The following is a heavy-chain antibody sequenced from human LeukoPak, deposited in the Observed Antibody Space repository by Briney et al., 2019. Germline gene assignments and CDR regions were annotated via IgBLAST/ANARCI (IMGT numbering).Heavy chain of an antibody. V-gene: IGHV1-69*05. CDR3: ARWASEASDSSGYYYDWFDP. D-gene: IGHD3-22*01. CDR1: GGTFSSYA. J-gene: IGHJ5*02. Sequence: ASVKVSCKASGGTFSSYAISWVRQAPGQGLEWMGGIIPIFGTANYAQKFQGRVTITTDESTSTAYMELSSLRSEDTAVYYCARWASEASDSSGYYYDWFDPWGQGTLVTVSS. CDR2: IIPIFGTA.